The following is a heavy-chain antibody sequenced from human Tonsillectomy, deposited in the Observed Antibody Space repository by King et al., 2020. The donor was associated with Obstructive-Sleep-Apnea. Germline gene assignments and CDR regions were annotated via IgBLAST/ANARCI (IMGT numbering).Heavy chain of an antibody. CDR2: IYYSGST. Sequence: QLQESGPGLVKPSQTLSLTCTVSGDSINSGEDYWGWLRQPPGKGLVWIGDIYYSGSTYYSPSLQSRVTIAIYTSKNQFSLRLTSVTAADTAVYYCARVHYYDTSGYYYYFDYWGQGTLVTVSS. V-gene: IGHV4-30-4*01. J-gene: IGHJ4*02. CDR3: ARVHYYDTSGYYYYFDY. CDR1: GDSINSGEDY. D-gene: IGHD3-22*01.